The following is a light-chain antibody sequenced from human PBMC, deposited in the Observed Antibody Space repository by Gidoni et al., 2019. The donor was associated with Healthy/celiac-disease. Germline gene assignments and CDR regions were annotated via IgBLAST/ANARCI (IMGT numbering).Light chain of an antibody. J-gene: IGKJ5*01. Sequence: EIVMTQSPATLSVSPGERATLSCRARQSVSSNLAWYQQKPGQAPRLLIYGASTRATGIPARFSGSGSGTEFTLTISSLQSEDFAVYYCQQYNNLITFGQGTRLEIK. CDR1: QSVSSN. CDR3: QQYNNLIT. CDR2: GAS. V-gene: IGKV3-15*01.